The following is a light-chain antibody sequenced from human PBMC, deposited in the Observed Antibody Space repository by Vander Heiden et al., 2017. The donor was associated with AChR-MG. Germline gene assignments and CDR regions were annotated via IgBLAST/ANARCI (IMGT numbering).Light chain of an antibody. V-gene: IGKV3-15*01. CDR2: DAS. J-gene: IGKJ1*01. CDR3: QQDHYLWT. Sequence: EIVMTQSPATLSVSPGERATLSCRASQSVTSNLAWYQQKPGQAPRLLIYDASNRANGIPDNFSGSGSGTEFTLTISRLQYEDFAVYYWQQDHYLWTFGQGTKVEIK. CDR1: QSVTSN.